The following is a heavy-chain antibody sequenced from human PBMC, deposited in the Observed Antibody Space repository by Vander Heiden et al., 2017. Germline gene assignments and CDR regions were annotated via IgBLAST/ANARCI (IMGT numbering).Heavy chain of an antibody. V-gene: IGHV5-51*03. CDR1: GYSFTSYW. J-gene: IGHJ4*02. CDR2: IYPSDSET. CDR3: ARYLRGYYEGIGY. Sequence: EVQLVQSGAEVKKPGESLKISCKGSGYSFTSYWIGWVRQMPGKGLEWMGIIYPSDSETRYSPSFQGQVTISADKSISTAFLQWSSLRASDTAIYHCARYLRGYYEGIGYWGQGTLVTVSS. D-gene: IGHD3-3*01.